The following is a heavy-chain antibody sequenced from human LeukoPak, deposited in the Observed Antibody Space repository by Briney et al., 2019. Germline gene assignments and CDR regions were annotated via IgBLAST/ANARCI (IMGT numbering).Heavy chain of an antibody. CDR2: INMDGSIT. D-gene: IGHD5-24*01. CDR1: GFTFSNYW. Sequence: TGGSLRLSCAASGFTFSNYWMHWVRQAPGKGLVRVSRINMDGSITSYADSVKGRFIISRDNAKSTLYLQMNSLRAESTAVYYCAREYGYNTAHFDYWGQGTLVTVSS. CDR3: AREYGYNTAHFDY. V-gene: IGHV3-74*01. J-gene: IGHJ4*02.